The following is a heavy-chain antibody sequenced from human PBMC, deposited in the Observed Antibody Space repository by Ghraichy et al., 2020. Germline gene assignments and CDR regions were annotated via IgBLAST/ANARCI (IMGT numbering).Heavy chain of an antibody. CDR2: ISSSSSYI. Sequence: GGSLRLSCAASGFTFSSYSMNWVRQAPGKGLEWVSSISSSSSYIYYADSVKGRFTISRDNAKNSLYLQMNSLRAEDTAVYYCARDITMIVVVITGAFDIWGQGTMVTVSS. CDR1: GFTFSSYS. J-gene: IGHJ3*02. D-gene: IGHD3-22*01. CDR3: ARDITMIVVVITGAFDI. V-gene: IGHV3-21*01.